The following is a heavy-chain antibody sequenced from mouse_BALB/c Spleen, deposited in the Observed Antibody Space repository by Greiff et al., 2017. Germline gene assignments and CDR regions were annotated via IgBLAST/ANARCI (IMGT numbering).Heavy chain of an antibody. V-gene: IGHV5-6-5*01. CDR1: GFTFSSYA. CDR3: ARGGYYGGLDY. D-gene: IGHD1-1*01. J-gene: IGHJ2*01. Sequence: EVKLVESGGGLVKPGGSLKLSCAASGFTFSSYAMSWVRQTPEKRLEWVASISSGGSTYYPDSVKGRFTISRDNARNILYLQMSSLRSEDTAMYYCARGGYYGGLDYWGQGTTLTVSS. CDR2: ISSGGST.